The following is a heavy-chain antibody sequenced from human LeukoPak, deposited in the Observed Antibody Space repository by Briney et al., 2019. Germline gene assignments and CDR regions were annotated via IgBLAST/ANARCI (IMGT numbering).Heavy chain of an antibody. CDR2: IYYSGST. CDR3: AVEVGASNTDY. J-gene: IGHJ4*02. Sequence: SETLSLTCTVSGGSVNSGSYYWNWIRQPPGKGLEWIGYIYYSGSTNYNPSLKSRVTISVDTSKNQFSLKLSSVTAADTAVYYCAVEVGASNTDYWGQGTLVTVSS. V-gene: IGHV4-61*01. CDR1: GGSVNSGSYY. D-gene: IGHD1-26*01.